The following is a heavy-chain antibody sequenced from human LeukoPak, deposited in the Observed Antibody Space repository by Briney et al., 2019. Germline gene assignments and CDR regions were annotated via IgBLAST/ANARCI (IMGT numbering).Heavy chain of an antibody. CDR2: IKKDGSEK. V-gene: IGHV3-7*01. CDR1: GFTVSSNS. Sequence: PGGSLRLSCTVSGFTVSSNSMSWVRQAPGKGLEWVANIKKDGSEKYYVDSVKGRFTISRDNAKTSLYLQMNSLRAEDTAVYYCARSMAQDVDAFDIWGQGTMVTVSS. D-gene: IGHD2-21*01. J-gene: IGHJ3*02. CDR3: ARSMAQDVDAFDI.